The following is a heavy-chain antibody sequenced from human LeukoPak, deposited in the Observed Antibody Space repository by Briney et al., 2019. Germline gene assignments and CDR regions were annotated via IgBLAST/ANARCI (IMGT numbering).Heavy chain of an antibody. CDR2: IYTSGST. D-gene: IGHD3-16*01. Sequence: SETLSLTCTVSGSSISSGSYYWSWIRQPAGTGLEWIGRIYTSGSTDYNPSLKSRVTISVDTSKNQFSLKLSSVTAADTAVYYCARGGLQRGGGDFDYWGQGTRVTVSS. CDR3: ARGGLQRGGGDFDY. J-gene: IGHJ4*02. CDR1: GSSISSGSYY. V-gene: IGHV4-61*02.